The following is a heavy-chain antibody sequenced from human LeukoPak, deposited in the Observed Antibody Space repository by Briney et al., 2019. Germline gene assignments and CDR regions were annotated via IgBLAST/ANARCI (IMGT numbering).Heavy chain of an antibody. D-gene: IGHD5-18*01. CDR2: ISFDGSNK. Sequence: GRSLRLSCAASGFTFCYYGMHWARQAPGKGLEWVASISFDGSNKNYADSVKGRFTISRDNSKNTLSLQMNSLRGEDTALYYCAKDLRAGYAFDYWGQGTLVTVSS. CDR1: GFTFCYYG. V-gene: IGHV3-30*18. CDR3: AKDLRAGYAFDY. J-gene: IGHJ4*02.